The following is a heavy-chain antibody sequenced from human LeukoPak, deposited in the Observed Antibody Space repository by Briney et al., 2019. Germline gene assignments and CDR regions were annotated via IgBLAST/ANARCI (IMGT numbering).Heavy chain of an antibody. V-gene: IGHV5-51*01. CDR2: IYPGDSET. Sequence: GESLKISCKGSGYSFTHYYIAWVRQMPGKGLEWMGIIYPGDSETRYSPSFQGQVTISADKSISTAYLQWSSLKASDTAIYYCARLAGTTDGNWFDPWGRGTLVTVSS. J-gene: IGHJ5*02. CDR3: ARLAGTTDGNWFDP. D-gene: IGHD1-7*01. CDR1: GYSFTHYY.